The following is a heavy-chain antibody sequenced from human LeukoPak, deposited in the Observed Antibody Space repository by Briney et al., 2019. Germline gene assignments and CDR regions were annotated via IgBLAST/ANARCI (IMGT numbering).Heavy chain of an antibody. V-gene: IGHV3-21*01. CDR1: GFTFSSYT. D-gene: IGHD4-17*01. CDR2: ISSNSIYI. CDR3: GKTSTYGDYDNYLDH. J-gene: IGHJ4*02. Sequence: PGGSLRLSCVASGFTFSSYTMNWVRQAPGKGLEWVSSISSNSIYIYYADSVKGRFTISRDNAKNSLYLQMNSLRAEDTAVYYCGKTSTYGDYDNYLDHWGQGTLVTVSS.